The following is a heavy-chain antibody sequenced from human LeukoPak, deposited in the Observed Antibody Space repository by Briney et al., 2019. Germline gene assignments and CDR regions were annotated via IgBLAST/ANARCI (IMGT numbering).Heavy chain of an antibody. J-gene: IGHJ4*02. V-gene: IGHV4-38-2*02. CDR1: GYSISSGYY. CDR2: IYHSGST. D-gene: IGHD5-12*01. CDR3: ARALGSGYDFDY. Sequence: SETLSLTCTVSGYSISSGYYWGWIRQPPGKGLEWIGSIYHSGSTYYNPSLKSRVTISVDTSKNQFSLKLSSVTAADTAVYYCARALGSGYDFDYWGQGTLVTVSS.